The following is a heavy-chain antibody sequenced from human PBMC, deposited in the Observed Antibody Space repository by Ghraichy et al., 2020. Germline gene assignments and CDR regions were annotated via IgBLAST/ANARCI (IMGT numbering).Heavy chain of an antibody. V-gene: IGHV1-8*01. Sequence: ASVKVSCKAFGYTFTSYDINWVRQATGQGLEWMGWMNPNSGNTGYAQKFQGRVTMTRNTSISTAYMELSSLRSEDTAVYYCARVISSGYYAGPRGFDPWGQGTLVTVSS. CDR3: ARVISSGYYAGPRGFDP. CDR1: GYTFTSYD. D-gene: IGHD3-22*01. CDR2: MNPNSGNT. J-gene: IGHJ5*02.